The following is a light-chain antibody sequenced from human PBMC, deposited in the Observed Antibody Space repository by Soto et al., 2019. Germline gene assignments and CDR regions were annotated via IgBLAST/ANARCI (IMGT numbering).Light chain of an antibody. Sequence: EIVMTQSPATLSLSPEERAALSCRASQSITSELAWYQQKPGQPRRLLIYGASTRATGVTARFTGSESGAEFTLTISGLQSEDFAVYYCQQGHNWPLTFGQGTRLEI. J-gene: IGKJ2*01. CDR3: QQGHNWPLT. CDR1: QSITSE. V-gene: IGKV3-15*01. CDR2: GAS.